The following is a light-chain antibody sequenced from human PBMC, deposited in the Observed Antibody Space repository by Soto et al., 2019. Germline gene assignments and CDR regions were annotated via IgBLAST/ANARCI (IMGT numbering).Light chain of an antibody. CDR3: QQSYSTPRT. Sequence: DIQMTQSPSSLSASVGDRVTITCRASQSISSYLNWYQQKPGKAPKLLIYAASSLQSGVPSRFCGSGSWTYFTVTISSLQPEDFETYYCQQSYSTPRTFGQGTKVEIK. J-gene: IGKJ1*01. V-gene: IGKV1-39*01. CDR2: AAS. CDR1: QSISSY.